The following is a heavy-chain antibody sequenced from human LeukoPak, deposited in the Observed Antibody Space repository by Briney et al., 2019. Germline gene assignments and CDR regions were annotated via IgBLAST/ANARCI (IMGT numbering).Heavy chain of an antibody. CDR2: ISRSGGST. Sequence: GGSLRLSCAASGFTFSSYAMSWVRQAPGKGLEWVSAISRSGGSTYYADSVKGRFTISRDNSKNTLYLQMNSLRAEDTAVYYCAKWKITMIVVVIIPTYLDYWGQGTLVTVSS. CDR3: AKWKITMIVVVIIPTYLDY. D-gene: IGHD3-22*01. CDR1: GFTFSSYA. J-gene: IGHJ4*02. V-gene: IGHV3-23*01.